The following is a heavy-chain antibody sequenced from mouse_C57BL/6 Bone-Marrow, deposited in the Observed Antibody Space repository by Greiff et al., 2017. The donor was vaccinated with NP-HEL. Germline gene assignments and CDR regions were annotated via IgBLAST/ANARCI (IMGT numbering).Heavy chain of an antibody. V-gene: IGHV3-2*02. D-gene: IGHD4-1*02. CDR1: GYSITSDYA. Sequence: EVQLQQSGPGLVKPSQSLSLTCTVTGYSITSDYAWNWIRQFPGNKLEWMGYISYSGSTSYNPSLKSRISITRDTSKNQFFLQLNSVTTEDTATYYCASQLGPWFAYWGQGTLVTVSA. CDR3: ASQLGPWFAY. J-gene: IGHJ3*01. CDR2: ISYSGST.